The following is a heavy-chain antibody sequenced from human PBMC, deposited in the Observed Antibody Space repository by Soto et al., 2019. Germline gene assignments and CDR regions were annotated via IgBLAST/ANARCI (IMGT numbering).Heavy chain of an antibody. CDR2: INPNSGAT. Sequence: QVQLVQSGAEVKKPGASVKVSCKASGYTFTAYHMHWVRQAPGQGLEWMGWINPNSGATNYVQKFQGRVTMTRDTSITTAYKELTSLKPDDTAVYYCAREGGSGWERNWFDPWGQGTLVTVSS. CDR1: GYTFTAYH. V-gene: IGHV1-2*02. J-gene: IGHJ5*02. D-gene: IGHD6-19*01. CDR3: AREGGSGWERNWFDP.